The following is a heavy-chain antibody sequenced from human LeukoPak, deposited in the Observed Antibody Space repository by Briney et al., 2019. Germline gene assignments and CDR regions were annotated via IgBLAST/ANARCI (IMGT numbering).Heavy chain of an antibody. J-gene: IGHJ4*02. Sequence: GGSLRLSCAASGFTFSSYAMSWVRQAPGKELEWVSAISGSGGSTYYADSVKGRFTISRDNSKNTLYLQMNSLRAEDTAVYYCASMVRGVILLFDYWGQGTLVTVSS. V-gene: IGHV3-23*01. CDR2: ISGSGGST. CDR3: ASMVRGVILLFDY. CDR1: GFTFSSYA. D-gene: IGHD3-10*01.